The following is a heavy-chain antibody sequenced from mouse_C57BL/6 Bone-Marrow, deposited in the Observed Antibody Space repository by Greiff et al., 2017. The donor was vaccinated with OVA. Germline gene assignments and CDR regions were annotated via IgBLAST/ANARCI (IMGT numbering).Heavy chain of an antibody. CDR2: IYPGSGNT. Sequence: VQLQQSGPELVKPGASVKISCKASGYSFTSYYIHWVKQRPGQGLEWIGWIYPGSGNTKYNEKFKGKATLTADTSSSTAYMQLSSLTSEDSAVYYCARWRDYDGWYFDVWGTGTTVTVSS. CDR3: ARWRDYDGWYFDV. CDR1: GYSFTSYY. V-gene: IGHV1-66*01. J-gene: IGHJ1*03. D-gene: IGHD2-4*01.